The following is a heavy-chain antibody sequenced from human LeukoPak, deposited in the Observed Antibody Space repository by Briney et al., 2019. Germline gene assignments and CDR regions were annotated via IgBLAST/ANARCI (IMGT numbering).Heavy chain of an antibody. CDR2: VFHTGIT. Sequence: SSETLSFTCTVSGGSITGKNDYWGWIRQTQGKGLEWIGTVFHTGITHYNPSLKSRINMSVDTSKNQFSLNLNSVTAADTALYYCARHGILTDHSVRFWGQGILVTVSA. CDR3: ARHGILTDHSVRF. J-gene: IGHJ4*02. V-gene: IGHV4-39*01. CDR1: GGSITGKNDY. D-gene: IGHD3-9*01.